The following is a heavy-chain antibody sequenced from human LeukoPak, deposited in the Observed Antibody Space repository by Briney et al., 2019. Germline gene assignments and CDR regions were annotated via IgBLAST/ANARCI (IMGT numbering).Heavy chain of an antibody. Sequence: GSLRLSCAASGFTVSSNYMTWVRQAPGKGLEWVSVISGSGGSTYYAASVKGRFTISRDNSKNTLYLQMNSLRAEDTAVYYCAKDSRGYQDYFDYWGQGTLVTVSS. CDR2: ISGSGGST. CDR1: GFTVSSNY. J-gene: IGHJ4*02. CDR3: AKDSRGYQDYFDY. V-gene: IGHV3-23*01. D-gene: IGHD3-22*01.